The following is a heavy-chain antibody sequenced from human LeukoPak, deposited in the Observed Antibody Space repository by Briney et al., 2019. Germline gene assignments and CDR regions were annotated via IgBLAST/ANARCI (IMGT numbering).Heavy chain of an antibody. CDR2: IYPGDSNT. Sequence: GESLKISCKGSGYGFASYWIGWVRQMPGKGLEWMGIIYPGDSNTEYSPSFQGQVTISADKSISTAYLYWSSLKASDTAMYYCARRGVNNGAYCGSDCYSFDYWGQGTLVTVSS. D-gene: IGHD2-21*01. CDR3: ARRGVNNGAYCGSDCYSFDY. V-gene: IGHV5-51*01. CDR1: GYGFASYW. J-gene: IGHJ4*02.